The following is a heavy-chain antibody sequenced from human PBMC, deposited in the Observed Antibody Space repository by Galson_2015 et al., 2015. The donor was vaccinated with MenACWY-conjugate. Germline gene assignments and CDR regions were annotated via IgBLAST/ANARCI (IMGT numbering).Heavy chain of an antibody. J-gene: IGHJ3*02. CDR2: ISASGGDI. CDR3: AKGANYYDSSGKRYDAFDI. D-gene: IGHD3-22*01. V-gene: IGHV3-23*01. CDR1: GFTFSSYS. Sequence: SLRLSCAASGFTFSSYSMNWVRQAPGKGLEWVSGISASGGDIDYADSVKGRFTISRDNSKNTVYLQMNSLRAEDTAVYHCAKGANYYDSSGKRYDAFDIWGQGTMVTVSS.